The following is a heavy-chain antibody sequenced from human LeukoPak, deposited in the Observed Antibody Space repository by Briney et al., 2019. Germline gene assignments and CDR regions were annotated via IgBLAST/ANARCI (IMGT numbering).Heavy chain of an antibody. Sequence: PGGSLRLSCAASEFTFSSYWMSWVRQAPGKGLEWVANIKLDGNEKYYVDSVKGRFTISRDNAKNSLYLQMNSLRVEDTAVYYCAREDWRPHVSDYWGQGTLVTVSS. D-gene: IGHD2-21*01. J-gene: IGHJ4*02. CDR1: EFTFSSYW. CDR2: IKLDGNEK. V-gene: IGHV3-7*01. CDR3: AREDWRPHVSDY.